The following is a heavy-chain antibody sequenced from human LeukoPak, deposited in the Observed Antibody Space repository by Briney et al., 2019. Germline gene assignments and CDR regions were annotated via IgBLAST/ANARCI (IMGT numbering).Heavy chain of an antibody. CDR3: ARDAAMVGATGDNWFDP. CDR1: GFTFSRYT. CDR2: ISSSTYI. D-gene: IGHD1-26*01. V-gene: IGHV3-21*01. Sequence: GGSLRLSCAASGFTFSRYTMNWVRQAPGKGLEWVSSISSSTYIYYADSLRGRFTISGRDDRNSLYLQVDSLKVEDTAVYYCARDAAMVGATGDNWFDPWGQGTLVTVAS. J-gene: IGHJ5*02.